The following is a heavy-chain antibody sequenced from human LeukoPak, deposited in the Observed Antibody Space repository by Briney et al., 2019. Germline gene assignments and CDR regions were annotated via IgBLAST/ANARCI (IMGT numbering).Heavy chain of an antibody. CDR1: GYTFTSYA. Sequence: ASVKVSCKASGYTFTSYAMHWVRQAPGQRLEWMGWINAGNGNTKYSQKFQGRVTITRDTSASTAYMELSSLRSEDTAVYYCAKTLNYCYGMDVWGKGTTVTVSS. V-gene: IGHV1-3*01. CDR2: INAGNGNT. J-gene: IGHJ6*04. CDR3: AKTLNYCYGMDV.